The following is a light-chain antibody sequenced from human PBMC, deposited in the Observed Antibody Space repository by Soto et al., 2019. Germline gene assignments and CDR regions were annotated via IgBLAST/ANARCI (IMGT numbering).Light chain of an antibody. CDR2: GAS. CDR1: QSVSSN. J-gene: IGKJ1*01. V-gene: IGKV3-20*01. CDR3: QQYGRSPTT. Sequence: EIVLTQSAATLSGSPGERATLSCRARQSVSSNLAWYQLKNGQAPRLLIYGASTRATGIPDRFSGSGYGTDVNLTISRLETEDFAVYYCQQYGRSPTTFGQGTKVDIK.